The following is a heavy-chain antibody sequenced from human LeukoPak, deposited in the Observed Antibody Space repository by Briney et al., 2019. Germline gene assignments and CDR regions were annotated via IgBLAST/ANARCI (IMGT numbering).Heavy chain of an antibody. D-gene: IGHD3-10*01. CDR1: GLTFSNAW. V-gene: IGHV3-30-3*01. J-gene: IGHJ1*01. CDR2: ISYDGSNK. CDR3: ARDYYGSGSYDLGYFQH. Sequence: PGGSLRLSCAASGLTFSNAWMSWVRQAPGKGLEWVAVISYDGSNKYYADSVKGRFTISRDNSKNTLYLQMNSLRAEDTAVYYCARDYYGSGSYDLGYFQHWGQGTLVTVSS.